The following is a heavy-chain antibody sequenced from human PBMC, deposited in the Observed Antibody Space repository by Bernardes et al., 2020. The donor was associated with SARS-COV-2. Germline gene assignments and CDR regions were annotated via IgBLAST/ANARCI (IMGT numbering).Heavy chain of an antibody. Sequence: ESMAPTCTVSGGSISSRLYDWGWIRHTPGKGLEWIGTVCYSGTVYYNPSLRGRLTISVDTSQNQFSLKLRSVTAADTAIYYCARSVGATSSTDFWGQGTLVTVSS. CDR2: VCYSGTV. J-gene: IGHJ4*02. V-gene: IGHV4-39*01. D-gene: IGHD1-26*01. CDR3: ARSVGATSSTDF. CDR1: GGSISSRLYD.